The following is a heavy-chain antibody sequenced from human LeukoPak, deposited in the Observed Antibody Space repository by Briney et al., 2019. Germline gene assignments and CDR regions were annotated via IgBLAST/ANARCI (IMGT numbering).Heavy chain of an antibody. Sequence: PGGSLRLSCAASGFTFSSYWMSWVRQAPGKGLEWVANIKQDGSEKYYVDSVKGRFTISRDNAKNSLCLQMNSLRAEDTAVYYCASGGRFGDPFDYWGQGTLVTVSS. CDR3: ASGGRFGDPFDY. CDR2: IKQDGSEK. CDR1: GFTFSSYW. V-gene: IGHV3-7*01. D-gene: IGHD3-10*01. J-gene: IGHJ4*02.